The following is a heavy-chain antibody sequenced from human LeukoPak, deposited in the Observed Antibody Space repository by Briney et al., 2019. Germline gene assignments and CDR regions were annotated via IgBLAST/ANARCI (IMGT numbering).Heavy chain of an antibody. V-gene: IGHV3-23*01. CDR3: AKDWVDDDSGIDL. J-gene: IGHJ5*02. CDR1: GFTLSSNY. CDR2: SRPRGEGA. Sequence: GGSLRLSCAASGFTLSSNYMSWVRQAPGKGLEGVASSRPRGEGAYYPESVKGRFTISRDISQNTLLLHMNSLTAEDTALYFCAKDWVDDDSGIDLWGWGTLVSVSS. D-gene: IGHD6-19*01.